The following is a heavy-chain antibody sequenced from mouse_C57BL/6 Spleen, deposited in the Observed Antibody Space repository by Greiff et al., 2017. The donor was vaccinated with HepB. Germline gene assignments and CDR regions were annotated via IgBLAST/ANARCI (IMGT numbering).Heavy chain of an antibody. CDR3: TGDGSDY. CDR1: GYTFTDYE. D-gene: IGHD3-3*01. CDR2: IDPETGGT. J-gene: IGHJ3*01. Sequence: QVQLQQSGAELVRPGASVTLSCKASGYTFTDYEMHWVKQTPVHGLEWIGAIDPETGGTAYNQKFKGKAILTADKSSRTAYMELRSLTSKDPAVYYCTGDGSDYWGQGTLVTVSA. V-gene: IGHV1-15*01.